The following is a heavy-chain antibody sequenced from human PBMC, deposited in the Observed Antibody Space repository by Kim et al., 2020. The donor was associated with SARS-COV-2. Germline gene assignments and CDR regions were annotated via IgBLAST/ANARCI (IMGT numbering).Heavy chain of an antibody. V-gene: IGHV3-30*18. D-gene: IGHD3-22*01. Sequence: GGSLRLSCAASGFTFSSYGMHWVRQAPGKGLEWVAVISYDGSNKYYADSVKGRFTISRDNSKNTLYLQMNSLRAEDTAVYYCAKEKSEYYYDSSGYALPPLYGMDVWGQGTTVTVSS. CDR3: AKEKSEYYYDSSGYALPPLYGMDV. J-gene: IGHJ6*02. CDR2: ISYDGSNK. CDR1: GFTFSSYG.